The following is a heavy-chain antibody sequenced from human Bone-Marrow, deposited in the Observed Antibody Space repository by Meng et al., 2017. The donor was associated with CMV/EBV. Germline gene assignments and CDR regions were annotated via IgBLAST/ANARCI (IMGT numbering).Heavy chain of an antibody. CDR2: IYYSGST. D-gene: IGHD6-13*01. V-gene: IGHV4-39*07. Sequence: SETLSLTCTVSGGSISSSSYYWGWIRQPPGKGLEWIGSIYYSGSTYYNPSLKSRVTISVDTSKNQFSLKLSSVTAADTAVYYCARDSIWYDQSLNWFDLWGQGTLVTVSS. CDR1: GGSISSSSYY. J-gene: IGHJ5*02. CDR3: ARDSIWYDQSLNWFDL.